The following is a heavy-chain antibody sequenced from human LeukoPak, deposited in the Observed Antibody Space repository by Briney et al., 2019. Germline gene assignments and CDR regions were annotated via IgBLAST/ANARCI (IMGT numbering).Heavy chain of an antibody. Sequence: SVKVSCKASGCTFSSYAISWVRQAPGQGLEWMGGIIPIFGTANYAQKFQGRVTITTDESTSTAYMELSSLRSEDTAVYYCARDQCSSTSCRGWFDPWGQGTLVTVSS. D-gene: IGHD2-2*01. CDR3: ARDQCSSTSCRGWFDP. CDR1: GCTFSSYA. V-gene: IGHV1-69*05. CDR2: IIPIFGTA. J-gene: IGHJ5*02.